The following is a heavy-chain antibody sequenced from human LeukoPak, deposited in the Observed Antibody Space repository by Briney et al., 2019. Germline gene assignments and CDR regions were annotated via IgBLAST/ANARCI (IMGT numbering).Heavy chain of an antibody. CDR3: ARDPRGYSYGFGIDY. J-gene: IGHJ4*02. CDR1: GFTFSSYA. Sequence: GGSLRLSCAASGFTFSSYAMHWVRQAPGKGLEWVAVISYDGSNKYYADSVKGRFTISRDNSKNTLCLQMNSLRAEDTAVYYCARDPRGYSYGFGIDYWGQGTLVTVSS. V-gene: IGHV3-30*04. D-gene: IGHD5-18*01. CDR2: ISYDGSNK.